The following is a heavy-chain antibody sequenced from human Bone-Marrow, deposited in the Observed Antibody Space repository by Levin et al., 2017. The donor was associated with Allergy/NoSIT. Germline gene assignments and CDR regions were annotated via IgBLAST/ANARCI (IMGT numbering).Heavy chain of an antibody. CDR2: IYPSDSDT. J-gene: IGHJ3*02. D-gene: IGHD6-19*01. CDR1: GYTFSTYW. V-gene: IGHV5-51*01. CDR3: ARLGREIEVGGITKTNAFDM. Sequence: GESLKISCKGFGYTFSTYWIAWVRQMPGKGLEWMGVIYPSDSDTRYSPSFEGQVTIPADKSITTAYLAWSSLRASDTAMYFCARLGREIEVGGITKTNAFDMWGQGTRVTVSP.